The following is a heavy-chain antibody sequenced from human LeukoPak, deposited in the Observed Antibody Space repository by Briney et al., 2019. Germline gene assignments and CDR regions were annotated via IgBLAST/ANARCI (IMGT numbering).Heavy chain of an antibody. J-gene: IGHJ3*02. CDR1: GYSFTSYW. CDR2: IYPGDSDT. V-gene: IGHV5-51*01. Sequence: GESLKISCKGSGYSFTSYWIGWVRQMPGKGLEWMGIIYPGDSDTRYSPSFQGQVTISADKSIGTAYLQWSSLKASDTAMYYCARTQGASYSNYGGSFDAFDIWGQGTMVTVSS. D-gene: IGHD4-11*01. CDR3: ARTQGASYSNYGGSFDAFDI.